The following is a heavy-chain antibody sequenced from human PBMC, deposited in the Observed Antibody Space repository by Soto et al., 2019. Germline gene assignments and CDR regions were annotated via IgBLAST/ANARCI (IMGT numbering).Heavy chain of an antibody. Sequence: SETLSLTCTVSGGSISSSSYYWGWIRQPPGKGLEWIGSIYYSGSTYYNPSLKSRVTISVDTSKNQFSLKLSSVTAADTAVYYCARINDYGDYSWYFDLWGRGTLVTVSS. CDR2: IYYSGST. CDR3: ARINDYGDYSWYFDL. CDR1: GGSISSSSYY. D-gene: IGHD4-17*01. J-gene: IGHJ2*01. V-gene: IGHV4-39*01.